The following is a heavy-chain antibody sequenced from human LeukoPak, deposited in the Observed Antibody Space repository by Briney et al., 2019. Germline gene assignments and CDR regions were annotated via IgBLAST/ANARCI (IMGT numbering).Heavy chain of an antibody. V-gene: IGHV4-39*01. CDR2: IYYRGNT. J-gene: IGHJ4*02. CDR3: ARSYYYDYRQIDY. D-gene: IGHD3-22*01. CDR1: GDSISTSSYY. Sequence: PSETLSLTCTVSGDSISTSSYYWDWIRQPLGKGLEWLGSIYYRGNTYYNPSLKSRVTISVNTSKNQFSLNLYSVTAADTAVFYCARSYYYDYRQIDYWGQGTLVTVSS.